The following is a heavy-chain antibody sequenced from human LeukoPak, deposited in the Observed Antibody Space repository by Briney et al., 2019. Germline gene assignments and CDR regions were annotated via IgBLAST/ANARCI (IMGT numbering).Heavy chain of an antibody. D-gene: IGHD2-15*01. CDR2: ISSSGSTI. J-gene: IGHJ5*02. CDR3: ARDCYFLVYCSGESAPGWFDP. CDR1: GFAFSSYE. Sequence: PGGSLRLSCAASGFAFSSYEMNWVRQAPGKGLEWVSYISSSGSTIYYAASVKGRFTISRDNAKNSLYLQMNSLRAEDRAVYYCARDCYFLVYCSGESAPGWFDPWGQGTLVTVSS. V-gene: IGHV3-48*03.